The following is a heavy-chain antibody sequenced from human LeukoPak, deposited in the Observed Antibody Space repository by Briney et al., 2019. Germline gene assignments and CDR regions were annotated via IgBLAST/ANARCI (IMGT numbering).Heavy chain of an antibody. Sequence: SETPSLTCTVSGGSISSYYWSWIRQPAGKGLEWIGYIYYSGSTNYNPSLKSRVTISVDTSKNQFSLKLSSVTAADTAVYYCARDHRKYYYDSSGYPEYNWFDPWGQETLVTVSS. D-gene: IGHD3-22*01. V-gene: IGHV4-59*01. CDR3: ARDHRKYYYDSSGYPEYNWFDP. J-gene: IGHJ5*02. CDR2: IYYSGST. CDR1: GGSISSYY.